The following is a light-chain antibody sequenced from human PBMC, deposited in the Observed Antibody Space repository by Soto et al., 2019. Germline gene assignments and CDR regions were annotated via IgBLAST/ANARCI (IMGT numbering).Light chain of an antibody. CDR1: QAIDNY. CDR2: AAY. J-gene: IGKJ5*01. V-gene: IGKV1-9*01. Sequence: DIELTQSRSFLSASVGDTVTITCRASQAIDNYLAWYQHAPGKAPRLLLYAAYTLQTGVPKRFSGSGSGTEFSLTISSLQPEDFATYYCQLHNHSPPVTFGQGTRLDIK. CDR3: QLHNHSPPVT.